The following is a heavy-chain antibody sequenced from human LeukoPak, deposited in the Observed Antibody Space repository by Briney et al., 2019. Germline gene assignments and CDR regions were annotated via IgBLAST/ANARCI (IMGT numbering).Heavy chain of an antibody. V-gene: IGHV3-53*01. J-gene: IGHJ4*02. D-gene: IGHD3-10*01. CDR3: ARDPAFISAPPGDY. Sequence: PGGSLRLSCAASGFNVSSNDMSWVRQAPGKGLEWVACIFTSSSTFDADSMMGRFTISRDISKNTLSLQINSLRAEDTAMYYCARDPAFISAPPGDYWGLGTLVTVSS. CDR2: IFTSSST. CDR1: GFNVSSND.